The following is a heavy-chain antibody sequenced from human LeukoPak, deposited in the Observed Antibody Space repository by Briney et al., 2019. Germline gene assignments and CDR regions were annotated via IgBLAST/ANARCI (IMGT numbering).Heavy chain of an antibody. V-gene: IGHV3-7*01. D-gene: IGHD1-14*01. CDR2: IKQDGGET. Sequence: GGSLRLSCAASGFTFSNYWMSWVRQAPGKGLEWVADIKQDGGETYYMDSVTGRFTISRDNAKNSLSLQMNSLRAEDTAIYYCARDRGADRFDYWGQGTLATVSP. CDR3: ARDRGADRFDY. J-gene: IGHJ4*02. CDR1: GFTFSNYW.